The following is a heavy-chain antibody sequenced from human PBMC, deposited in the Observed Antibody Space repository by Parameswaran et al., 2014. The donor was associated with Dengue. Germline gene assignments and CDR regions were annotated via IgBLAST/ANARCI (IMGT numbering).Heavy chain of an antibody. CDR2: IWYDGSNK. CDR3: ARNRFGELSLRLDY. Sequence: MPGVRQAPGKGLEWVAVIWYDGSNKYYADSVKGRFTISRDNSKNTLYLQMNSLRAEDTAVYYCARNRFGELSLRLDYWGQGTLVTVSS. D-gene: IGHD3-10*01. J-gene: IGHJ4*02. V-gene: IGHV3-33*01.